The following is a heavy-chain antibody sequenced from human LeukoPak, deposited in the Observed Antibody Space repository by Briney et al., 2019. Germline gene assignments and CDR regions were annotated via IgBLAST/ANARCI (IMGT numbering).Heavy chain of an antibody. V-gene: IGHV4-34*01. J-gene: IGHJ4*02. CDR1: GGSLSGYY. D-gene: IGHD5-18*01. CDR2: INHSGST. CDR3: ARGQNSYGEFDY. Sequence: SETLSLTCAVYGGSLSGYYWSWIRQPPGKGLEWIGEINHSGSTNYNPSLKSRVTISVDTSKNQFSLKLSSVTAADTAVYYCARGQNSYGEFDYWGQGTLVTVSS.